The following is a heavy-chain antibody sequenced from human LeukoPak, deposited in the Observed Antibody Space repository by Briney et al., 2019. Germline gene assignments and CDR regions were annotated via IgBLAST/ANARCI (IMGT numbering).Heavy chain of an antibody. J-gene: IGHJ4*02. CDR2: IYYSVST. Sequence: SETLSLTCTVSGGSISSYYWTWIRQPPRKGLEWIGLIYYSVSTYYNPSLKSRVSISVDTSKNQISLKLSSVTAADTAVYYCASPPAGLGGYFHYWGQGTLVTVSS. CDR1: GGSISSYY. V-gene: IGHV4-59*05. CDR3: ASPPAGLGGYFHY. D-gene: IGHD6-19*01.